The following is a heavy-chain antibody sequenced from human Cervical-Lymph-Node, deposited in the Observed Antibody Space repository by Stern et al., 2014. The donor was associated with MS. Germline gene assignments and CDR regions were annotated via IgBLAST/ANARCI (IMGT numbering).Heavy chain of an antibody. D-gene: IGHD3-10*01. V-gene: IGHV1-18*01. Sequence: VQLVESGGEVKKPGASVKVSCKASGSNFPTYGITWVRQAPGHGLEWMGWISGYKGDTKYAQKVQGRVTLTTDTSTTTSYMELRSLTSDDTAVYYCAQSTVYYNMDVWGQGTTVIVSS. CDR2: ISGYKGDT. CDR3: AQSTVYYNMDV. CDR1: GSNFPTYG. J-gene: IGHJ6*02.